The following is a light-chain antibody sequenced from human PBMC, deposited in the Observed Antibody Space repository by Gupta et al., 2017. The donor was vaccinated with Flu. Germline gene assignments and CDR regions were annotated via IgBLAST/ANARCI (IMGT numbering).Light chain of an antibody. CDR3: QQYGSSPRYS. Sequence: DIVLTQSPGTLSLSPGARATLSCRASQSVSSSYLAWYQQKPGQAPRLLIYGASSRATGIPDRFSGSGSGTDFTLTISRLEPEDFAVYYCQQYGSSPRYSFGQGTRLEIK. V-gene: IGKV3-20*01. CDR2: GAS. CDR1: QSVSSSY. J-gene: IGKJ2*03.